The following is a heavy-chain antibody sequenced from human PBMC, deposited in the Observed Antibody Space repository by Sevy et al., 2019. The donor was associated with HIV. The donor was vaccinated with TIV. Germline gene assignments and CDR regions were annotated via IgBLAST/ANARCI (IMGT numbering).Heavy chain of an antibody. V-gene: IGHV4-59*13. CDR3: ARVYSSGREEPGWFDP. CDR2: MHYSGST. J-gene: IGHJ5*02. D-gene: IGHD3-22*01. Sequence: SETLSLTCAVSGDSISGYYWGWNRQPPGKGLEWIAYMHYSGSTNFNPSLKSRVTISVDTSKNQFSLKLSSVTAADTAVYNCARVYSSGREEPGWFDPWGQGTLVTVSS. CDR1: GDSISGYY.